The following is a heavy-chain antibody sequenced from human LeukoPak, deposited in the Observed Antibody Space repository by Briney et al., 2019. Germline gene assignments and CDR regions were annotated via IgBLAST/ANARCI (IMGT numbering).Heavy chain of an antibody. CDR1: GGTFSSYA. J-gene: IGHJ4*02. CDR2: IIPIFGTA. CDR3: AETGDSSGWYRSFDY. V-gene: IGHV1-69*05. D-gene: IGHD6-19*01. Sequence: GASVEVSCKASGGTFSSYAISWVRQAPGQGLEWMGGIIPIFGTANYAQKFQGRVTITTDESTSTAYMELSSLRSEDTAVYYCAETGDSSGWYRSFDYWGQGTLVTVSS.